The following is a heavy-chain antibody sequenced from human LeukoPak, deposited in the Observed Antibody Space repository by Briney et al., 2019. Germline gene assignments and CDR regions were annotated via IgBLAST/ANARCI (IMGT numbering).Heavy chain of an antibody. CDR2: IKSKTDGGTT. Sequence: PGGSLRLSCAASGFTFSNAWMSWVRQAPGKGLEWVGRIKSKTDGGTTDYAAPVKGRFTISRDDSKNTLYLQMNSLKTEDTAVYYCTTAFTWGQLLVFDYWGQGTLVTVSS. CDR3: TTAFTWGQLLVFDY. D-gene: IGHD2-2*01. J-gene: IGHJ4*02. V-gene: IGHV3-15*01. CDR1: GFTFSNAW.